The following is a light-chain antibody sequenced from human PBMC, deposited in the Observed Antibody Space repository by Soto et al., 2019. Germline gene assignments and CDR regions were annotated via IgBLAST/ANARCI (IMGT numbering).Light chain of an antibody. CDR1: SRDIGDFNY. CDR2: DVS. V-gene: IGLV2-14*01. CDR3: CSYTRSGTLI. J-gene: IGLJ1*01. Sequence: QSVLTQPASVSGSPGQSITISCTGTSRDIGDFNYVSWYQQHPGKVPKVIIYDVSNRPSGVSYRFSATKSGNTASLTISGLQAEDEADYYCCSYTRSGTLIFGTGTKVTVL.